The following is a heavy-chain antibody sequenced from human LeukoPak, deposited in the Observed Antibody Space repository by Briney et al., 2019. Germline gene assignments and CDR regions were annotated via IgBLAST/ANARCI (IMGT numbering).Heavy chain of an antibody. CDR2: IYYSGST. D-gene: IGHD2-2*01. V-gene: IGHV4-30-4*08. CDR1: GGSISSTSDY. Sequence: SETLSLTCTVSGGSISSTSDYWGWIRQPPGKGLEWIGYIYYSGSTYYNPSLQSRVTISVDTSKNQFSLHLNSVTPEDTAVYYCARRLTQYDCFDPWGQGILVTVSS. J-gene: IGHJ5*02. CDR3: ARRLTQYDCFDP.